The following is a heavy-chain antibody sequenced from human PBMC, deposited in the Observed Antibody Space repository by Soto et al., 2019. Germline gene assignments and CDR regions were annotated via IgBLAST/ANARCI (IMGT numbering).Heavy chain of an antibody. J-gene: IGHJ5*02. D-gene: IGHD6-6*01. Sequence: SVKVTCTASGYPFSSYYMHWVRQAPGQGLEWMGIINPSGGSTSYAQKFQGRVTMTRDTSTSTVYMELSSLRSEDTAVYYCARDRSIDSSIAARPDWFDPWGQGTLVTVSS. CDR3: ARDRSIDSSIAARPDWFDP. CDR2: INPSGGST. CDR1: GYPFSSYY. V-gene: IGHV1-46*01.